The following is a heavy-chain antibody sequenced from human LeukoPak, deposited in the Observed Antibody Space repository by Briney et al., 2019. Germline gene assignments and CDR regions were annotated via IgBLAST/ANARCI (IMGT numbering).Heavy chain of an antibody. V-gene: IGHV3-30*18. CDR3: AKASVVTGGFDY. D-gene: IGHD2-15*01. CDR2: ISYDGSNK. Sequence: GGSLRLSCAASGFTFSSYGMHWVRQAPGKGLEWVAVISYDGSNKYYADSVKGRFTISRDNSKNTLYLQMNSLRAGDTAVYYCAKASVVTGGFDYWGQGTLVTVPS. J-gene: IGHJ4*02. CDR1: GFTFSSYG.